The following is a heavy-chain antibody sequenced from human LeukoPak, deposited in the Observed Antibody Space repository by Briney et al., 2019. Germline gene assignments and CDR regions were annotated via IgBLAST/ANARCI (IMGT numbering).Heavy chain of an antibody. Sequence: GGSLRLSCAASGFTFSNYAMSWVRLAPGKGLEWVSTISGSGRNTYYADSVKGRFTISRANSKNTLYLQMNSLRADDTAVYYCARYCSIGSCFDYWGQGTLVTVSS. J-gene: IGHJ4*02. CDR1: GFTFSNYA. CDR2: ISGSGRNT. CDR3: ARYCSIGSCFDY. D-gene: IGHD2-15*01. V-gene: IGHV3-23*01.